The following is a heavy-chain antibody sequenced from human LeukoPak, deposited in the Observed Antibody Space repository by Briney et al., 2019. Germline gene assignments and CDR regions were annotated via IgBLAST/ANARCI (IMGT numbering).Heavy chain of an antibody. Sequence: GASVKVSCKASGYTFTSHGINWVRQAPGQGLEWMVWMSINNGNTNYAQKLQGRVTMTKNLFTSTVYVELWSLRSDDTAVYYCAREVGDGSWYYFDYWGQGTLVTVSS. V-gene: IGHV1-18*01. CDR1: GYTFTSHG. J-gene: IGHJ4*02. CDR3: AREVGDGSWYYFDY. D-gene: IGHD4-17*01. CDR2: MSINNGNT.